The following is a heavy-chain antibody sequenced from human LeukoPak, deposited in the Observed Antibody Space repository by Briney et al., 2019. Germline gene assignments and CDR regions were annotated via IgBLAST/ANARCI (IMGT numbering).Heavy chain of an antibody. CDR1: GFTLSFSTYN. Sequence: GGSLRLSCAASGFTLSFSTYNMRWVRQAPGKGLEWISFISNVGSTIYCAASVEGRFTISRDNAKNLQYLEMNGLRAEDTAVYYCARELYRGLGNWFDPWGQGTLVTVSS. J-gene: IGHJ5*02. CDR2: ISNVGSTI. V-gene: IGHV3-48*01. D-gene: IGHD3-10*01. CDR3: ARELYRGLGNWFDP.